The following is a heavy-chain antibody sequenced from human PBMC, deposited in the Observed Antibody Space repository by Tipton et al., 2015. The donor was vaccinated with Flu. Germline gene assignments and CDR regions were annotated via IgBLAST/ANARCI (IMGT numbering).Heavy chain of an antibody. J-gene: IGHJ4*02. CDR3: ARGRSYSSARLDY. CDR2: IYYSGGT. Sequence: LRLSCTVSGGSISSYYWSWIRQPPGKGLEWIGYIYYSGGTNYNPSLKSRVTISVDTSKTQFSLNLSSVSAADTAVYYCARGRSYSSARLDYWGQGTLVTVSS. D-gene: IGHD6-6*01. CDR1: GGSISSYY. V-gene: IGHV4-59*01.